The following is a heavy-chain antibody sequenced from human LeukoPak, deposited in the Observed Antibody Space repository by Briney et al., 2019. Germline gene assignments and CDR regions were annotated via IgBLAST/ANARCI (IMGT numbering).Heavy chain of an antibody. CDR3: AREHGCSGGSCYSSDY. J-gene: IGHJ4*02. CDR1: GYTFTSYA. Sequence: GASVKVSCKASGYTFTSYAMNWVRQAPGQGLEWMGRIIPILGIANYAQKFQGRVTITADKSTSTAYMELSSLRSEDTAVYYCAREHGCSGGSCYSSDYWGQGTLVTVSS. V-gene: IGHV1-69*04. CDR2: IIPILGIA. D-gene: IGHD2-15*01.